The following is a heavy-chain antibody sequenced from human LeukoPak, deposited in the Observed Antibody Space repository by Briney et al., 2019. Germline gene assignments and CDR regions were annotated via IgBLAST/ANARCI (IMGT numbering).Heavy chain of an antibody. CDR1: GYTFTGYY. D-gene: IGHD3-3*01. Sequence: ASVKVSCKASGYTFTGYYMHWVRQAPGQGLEWMGIINPIVGSTTYAQKFQGRVAMTRDTSTTTVYMELSSLRSEDTAVYYCAKGIDLWSGYDYWGLGTLVTVSS. CDR3: AKGIDLWSGYDY. V-gene: IGHV1-46*01. J-gene: IGHJ4*02. CDR2: INPIVGST.